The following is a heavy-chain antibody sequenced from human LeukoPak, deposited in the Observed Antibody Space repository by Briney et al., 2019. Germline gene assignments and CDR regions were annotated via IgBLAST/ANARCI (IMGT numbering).Heavy chain of an antibody. CDR2: MNPNSGNT. CDR3: ARNYDILTGYYNVYYYYGMDV. CDR1: GYTFTSYG. D-gene: IGHD3-9*01. Sequence: ASVKVSCKASGYTFTSYGISWVRQAPGQGLEWMGWMNPNSGNTGYAQKFQGRVTMTRNTSISTAYMELSSLRSEDTAVYYCARNYDILTGYYNVYYYYGMDVWGQGTTVTVSS. V-gene: IGHV1-8*02. J-gene: IGHJ6*02.